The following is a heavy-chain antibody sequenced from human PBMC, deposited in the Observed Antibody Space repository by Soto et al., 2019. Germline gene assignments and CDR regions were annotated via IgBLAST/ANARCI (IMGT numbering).Heavy chain of an antibody. CDR2: IYYSGST. D-gene: IGHD6-13*01. J-gene: IGHJ3*02. CDR3: ARDGKGGYSSPRGAFDI. CDR1: GGSISSGGYY. V-gene: IGHV4-31*03. Sequence: QVQLQESGPGLVKPSQTLSLTCTVSGGSISSGGYYWSWIRQHPGKGLEWIGYIYYSGSTDYNPSLKSRVTISVDTSKNQFSLKLSSVTAADTAVYYCARDGKGGYSSPRGAFDIWGQGTMVTVSS.